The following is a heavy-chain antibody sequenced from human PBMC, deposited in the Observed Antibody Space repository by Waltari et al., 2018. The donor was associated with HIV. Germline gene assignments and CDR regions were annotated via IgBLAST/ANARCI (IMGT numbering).Heavy chain of an antibody. Sequence: QVQLVESGGGVVPSGRTLRLSCATSGFIFSNYGMHWVRQAPGKGLDVRVIVGEEGVNRYCATSVKGRFTISRDNSKNTLYLQMNSLRAEDTAVYYCARDRSSSWYGRDYYYYGMDVWGQGTTVTVSS. CDR3: ARDRSSSWYGRDYYYYGMDV. D-gene: IGHD6-13*01. V-gene: IGHV3-33*01. J-gene: IGHJ6*02. CDR2: VGEEGVNR. CDR1: GFIFSNYG.